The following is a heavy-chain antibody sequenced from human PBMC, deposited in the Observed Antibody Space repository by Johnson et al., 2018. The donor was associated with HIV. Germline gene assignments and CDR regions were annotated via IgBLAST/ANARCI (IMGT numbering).Heavy chain of an antibody. CDR3: AREKTTGWYDDAVDI. Sequence: QVQLVESGGGVIQPGRSLRLSCAASAFTFRTYSMHWVRQPPGKGLGWVAAISYVETHKYYADSVKGRFTISRDNSKNTLYLHMTSLRADDTAVYSCAREKTTGWYDDAVDIWGHGTMVTVSS. J-gene: IGHJ3*02. D-gene: IGHD6-19*01. CDR2: ISYVETHK. V-gene: IGHV3-30-3*01. CDR1: AFTFRTYS.